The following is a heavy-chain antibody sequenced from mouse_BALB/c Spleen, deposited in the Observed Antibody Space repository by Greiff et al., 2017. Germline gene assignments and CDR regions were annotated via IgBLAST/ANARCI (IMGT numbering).Heavy chain of an antibody. J-gene: IGHJ4*01. V-gene: IGHV1-9*01. CDR3: ARRGGGNYDYAMDY. CDR1: GYTFSSYW. CDR2: ILPGSGST. D-gene: IGHD2-1*01. Sequence: QVQLKESGAELMKPGASVKISCKATGYTFSSYWIEWVKQRPGHGLEWIGEILPGSGSTNYNEKFKGKATFTADTSSNTAYMQLSSLTSEDSAVYYCARRGGGNYDYAMDYWGQGTSVTVSS.